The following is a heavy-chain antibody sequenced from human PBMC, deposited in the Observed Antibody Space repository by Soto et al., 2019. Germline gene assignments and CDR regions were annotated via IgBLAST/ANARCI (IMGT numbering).Heavy chain of an antibody. CDR3: ARHNYGSGSTYFDY. CDR2: INHSGST. D-gene: IGHD3-10*01. CDR1: GGSFSGYY. V-gene: IGHV4-34*01. Sequence: PSETLSLTRAVYGGSFSGYYWTWIRQPPGTGLEWIGEINHSGSTNYNPSLKSRVTISVDTSKNQFSLKLNSMTAADTAVYYCARHNYGSGSTYFDYWGQGTLVTVSS. J-gene: IGHJ4*02.